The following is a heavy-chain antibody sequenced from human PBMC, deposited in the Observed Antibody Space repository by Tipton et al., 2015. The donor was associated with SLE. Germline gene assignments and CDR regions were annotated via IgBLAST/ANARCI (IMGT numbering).Heavy chain of an antibody. V-gene: IGHV4-34*09. J-gene: IGHJ4*01. CDR2: VYYSGKT. CDR1: GGSFSAYY. CDR3: AREDSNSFGY. Sequence: TLSLTCAVYGGSFSAYYWGWIRQPPGKGLEWIGSVYYSGKTYYNPSLRSRVSISIDTSKNHFSLNLTSVIAADTAIYYCAREDSNSFGYWGHGALVTVAS. D-gene: IGHD4-11*01.